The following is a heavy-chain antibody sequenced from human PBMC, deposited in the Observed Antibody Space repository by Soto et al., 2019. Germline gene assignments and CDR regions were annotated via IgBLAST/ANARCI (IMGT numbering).Heavy chain of an antibody. CDR2: INHSGST. D-gene: IGHD3-3*01. CDR1: GGSFSGYY. CDR3: ARVREVLRFFEWFQNWFDP. V-gene: IGHV4-34*01. J-gene: IGHJ5*02. Sequence: SETLSLTCDVYGGSFSGYYWSWIRQPPGKGLEWIGEINHSGSTNYNPSLKSRVTISVDTSKNQFSLKLISVTAADTAVYYCARVREVLRFFEWFQNWFDPWGQGTLVPVSS.